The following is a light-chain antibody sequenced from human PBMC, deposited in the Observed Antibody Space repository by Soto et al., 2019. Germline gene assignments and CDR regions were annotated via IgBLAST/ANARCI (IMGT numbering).Light chain of an antibody. CDR2: PAS. CDR1: QDISTS. CDR3: QHLRTCPFS. Sequence: DIQLTQSPSFLSASVGDRVTVSCRASQDISTSLAWFQQKAGKVPQLLVYPASTLQDGVPSRFGGSRSGTYFSLTIDNLQAEDFATYYWQHLRTCPFSFGQGTKLDI. J-gene: IGKJ2*03. V-gene: IGKV1-9*01.